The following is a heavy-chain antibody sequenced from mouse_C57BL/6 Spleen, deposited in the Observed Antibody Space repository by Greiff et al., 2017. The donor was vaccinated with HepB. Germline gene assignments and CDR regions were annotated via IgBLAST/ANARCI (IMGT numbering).Heavy chain of an antibody. CDR1: GYTFTDYE. D-gene: IGHD1-1*01. J-gene: IGHJ1*03. CDR3: TNYYGSSRYFDV. CDR2: IDPETGGT. Sequence: QVHVKQSGAELVRPGASVTLSCKASGYTFTDYEMHWVKQTPVHGLEWIGAIDPETGGTAYNQKFKGKAILTADKSSSTAYMELRSLTSEDSAVYYCTNYYGSSRYFDVWGTGTTVTVSS. V-gene: IGHV1-15*01.